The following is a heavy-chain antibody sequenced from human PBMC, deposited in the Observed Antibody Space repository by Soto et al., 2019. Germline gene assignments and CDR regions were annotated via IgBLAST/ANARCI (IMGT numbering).Heavy chain of an antibody. CDR2: VHPCEST. D-gene: IGHD3-10*01. CDR3: ARGKPSRYRFGPRNFFYYGLDV. V-gene: IGHV4-34*01. CDR1: SACLGAHY. J-gene: IGHJ6*02. Sequence: SETLSLTCAVFSACLGAHYWDWIRQSTDKGQEWIGEVHPCESTDYNPSLKSRLTLSLDTSNNQFSLRVASVTAAETAVYFCARGKPSRYRFGPRNFFYYGLDVWGPGTTVTVS.